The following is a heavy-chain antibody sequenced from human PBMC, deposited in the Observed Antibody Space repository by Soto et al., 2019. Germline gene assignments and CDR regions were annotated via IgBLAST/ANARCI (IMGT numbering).Heavy chain of an antibody. D-gene: IGHD5-18*01. CDR3: AITETVDTAMVEPYYYYYGMDV. J-gene: IGHJ6*02. V-gene: IGHV1-69*13. CDR1: GGTFSSYA. Sequence: GASVKVSCKASGGTFSSYAISWVRQAPGQGLEWMGGIIPIFGTANYAQKFQGRVTITADESTSTAYMELSSLRSEDTAVYYCAITETVDTAMVEPYYYYYGMDVWGQGTTVTVSS. CDR2: IIPIFGTA.